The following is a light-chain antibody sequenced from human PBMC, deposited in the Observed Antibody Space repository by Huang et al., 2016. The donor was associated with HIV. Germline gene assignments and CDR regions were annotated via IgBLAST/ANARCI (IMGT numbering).Light chain of an antibody. J-gene: IGKJ2*01. CDR2: AAS. CDR1: QGISSY. Sequence: IQLTQSPSSLSASVGDRVTITCRASQGISSYLAWYQQKPGKAPKLLSYAASTLQSGVPSRFSGSGSGTDFTLTISSRQPEDFATYYCQQLSSYPQTFGQGTKLEIK. CDR3: QQLSSYPQT. V-gene: IGKV1-9*01.